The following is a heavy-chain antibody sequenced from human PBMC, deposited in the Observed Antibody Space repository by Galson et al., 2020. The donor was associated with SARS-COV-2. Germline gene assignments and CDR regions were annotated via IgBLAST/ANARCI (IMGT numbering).Heavy chain of an antibody. V-gene: IGHV3-15*01. CDR3: TTDRIYDYVWGSYRYGY. CDR1: GFTFSNAW. Sequence: TGGSLRLTCAASGFTFSNAWMSWVRQAPGKGLEWVGRIKSKTDGGTTDYAAPVKGRFTISRDDSKNTMYLQMNSLKTEDTAVYYCTTDRIYDYVWGSYRYGYWGQGTLVTVSS. J-gene: IGHJ4*02. CDR2: IKSKTDGGTT. D-gene: IGHD3-16*02.